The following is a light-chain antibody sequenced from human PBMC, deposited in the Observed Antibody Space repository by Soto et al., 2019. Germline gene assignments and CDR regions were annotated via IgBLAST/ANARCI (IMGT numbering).Light chain of an antibody. Sequence: QSVLTQPPSVCGAPGQRVTISCTGSSSNIGAGYDVHWYQRLPGTAPKVLIYGNNNRPSGVPDRFSGSKSGTSASLAITGLQAEDEADYYCQSYDSSLSGSYVFGTGTKVTVL. V-gene: IGLV1-40*01. CDR3: QSYDSSLSGSYV. CDR1: SSNIGAGYD. J-gene: IGLJ1*01. CDR2: GNN.